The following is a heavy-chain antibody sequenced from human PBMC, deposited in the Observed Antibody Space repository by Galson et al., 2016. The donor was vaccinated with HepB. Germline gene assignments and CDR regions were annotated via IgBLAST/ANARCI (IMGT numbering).Heavy chain of an antibody. D-gene: IGHD2-15*01. CDR2: ISSNGGST. V-gene: IGHV3-64D*06. CDR1: GFTFSSYA. Sequence: SLRLSCAASGFTFSSYAMHWVRQAPGKGLEYVSAISSNGGSTYYADSVKGRFTISRDNSKNTLYLQMSSLRAEDTAVYYCIKVRNVCSGGSCYGTPDDWGQGTLVTVSS. CDR3: IKVRNVCSGGSCYGTPDD. J-gene: IGHJ4*02.